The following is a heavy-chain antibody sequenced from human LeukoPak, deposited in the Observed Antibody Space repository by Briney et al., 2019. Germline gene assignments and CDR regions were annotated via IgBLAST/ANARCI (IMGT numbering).Heavy chain of an antibody. CDR1: VYTLTNYD. CDR2: MNPHSGNT. CDR3: AIEGSDY. J-gene: IGHJ4*02. V-gene: IGHV1-8*03. Sequence: GASATVSLMSSVYTLTNYDINWVRQAAGKGREGMGYMNPHSGNTGYAQKFQGRVTITTNTSTSTAYMELSSLISDDAAVYYCAIEGSDYWGQGTLVTVSS.